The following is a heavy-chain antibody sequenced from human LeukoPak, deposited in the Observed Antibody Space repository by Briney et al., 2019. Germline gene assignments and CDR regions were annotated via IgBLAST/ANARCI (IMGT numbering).Heavy chain of an antibody. Sequence: PSETLSLTCTVSGGSLTNYFCSWIRLPAGKGLEWTGRVYTSGTTNSNPSLKSRVTMSVDTSKKQFSLNLSSVTAADTAIYYCAREGGYSYGFDYWSRGTLVTVSS. CDR2: VYTSGTT. V-gene: IGHV4-4*07. CDR1: GGSLTNYF. CDR3: AREGGYSYGFDY. D-gene: IGHD5-18*01. J-gene: IGHJ4*02.